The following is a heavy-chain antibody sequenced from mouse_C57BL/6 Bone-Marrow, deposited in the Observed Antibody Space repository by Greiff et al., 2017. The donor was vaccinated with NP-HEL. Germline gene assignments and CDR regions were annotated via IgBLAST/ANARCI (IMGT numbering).Heavy chain of an antibody. CDR2: INPNYGTT. D-gene: IGHD1-1*01. CDR1: GYSFTDYN. Sequence: EVKLVESGPELVKPGASVKISCKASGYSFTDYNMNWVKQSNGKSLEWIGVINPNYGTTSYNQKFKGKATLTVDQSSSTAYMQLNSLTSEDSAVYYCARGGYGSRSYAMDYWGQGTSVTVSS. CDR3: ARGGYGSRSYAMDY. V-gene: IGHV1-39*01. J-gene: IGHJ4*01.